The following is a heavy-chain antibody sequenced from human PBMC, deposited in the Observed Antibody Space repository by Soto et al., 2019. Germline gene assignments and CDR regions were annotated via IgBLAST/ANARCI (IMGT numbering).Heavy chain of an antibody. D-gene: IGHD3-16*01. CDR2: INPNSGDT. Sequence: ASVKVSCKSSGYTFTGYYVHWVRQVPGQGLEWMGCINPNSGDTSYAQKFQGWVTMTRDTSISTAYMELSRLTSDDTAMYYCARTTYYGLDYWGQGTLVTVSS. CDR1: GYTFTGYY. CDR3: ARTTYYGLDY. J-gene: IGHJ4*02. V-gene: IGHV1-2*04.